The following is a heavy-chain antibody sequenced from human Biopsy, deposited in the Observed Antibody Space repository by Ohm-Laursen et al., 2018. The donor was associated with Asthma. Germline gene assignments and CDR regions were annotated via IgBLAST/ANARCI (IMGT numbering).Heavy chain of an antibody. CDR3: ARTFHFWSPYHAEHYQL. Sequence: SLRLSCSASGFTFGDYCMSWVRQVPGKGLEWVANIKHDGTEKNHVDSRKGRFTISRDNAKNSLYLQMNSLRAEDTAVYYCARTFHFWSPYHAEHYQLWGQGTLVTVPS. CDR2: IKHDGTEK. J-gene: IGHJ1*01. D-gene: IGHD3-3*02. V-gene: IGHV3-7*01. CDR1: GFTFGDYC.